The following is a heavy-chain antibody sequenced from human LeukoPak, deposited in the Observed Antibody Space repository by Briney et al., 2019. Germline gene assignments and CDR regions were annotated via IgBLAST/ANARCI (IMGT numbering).Heavy chain of an antibody. CDR1: GYTFTGYY. D-gene: IGHD3-9*01. CDR2: INPNSGGT. V-gene: IGHV1-2*02. J-gene: IGHJ4*02. Sequence: GASVKVSCKASGYTFTGYYMHWVRQAPGQGLEWMGWINPNSGGTNYAQKFQGRVTMTRDTSISTAYMELSRLRSDDTAVYYCAREYYDILTGYYKGRDYFDYWGQGTLVTVSS. CDR3: AREYYDILTGYYKGRDYFDY.